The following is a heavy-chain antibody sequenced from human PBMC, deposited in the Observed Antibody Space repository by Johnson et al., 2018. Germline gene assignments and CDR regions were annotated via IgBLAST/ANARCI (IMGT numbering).Heavy chain of an antibody. CDR2: ISYDGSNK. V-gene: IGHV3-30-3*01. J-gene: IGHJ3*02. CDR3: GRADAFYI. Sequence: QVQLVESGGGVVQPGRSLRLSCAASGFTFSSYAMHWVRQAPGKGLEWVAVISYDGSNKYYADSVKGRFTISRDNSKNTLYLQMNSLRAEDTAVYYCGRADAFYIWGQGTMVTVSS. CDR1: GFTFSSYA.